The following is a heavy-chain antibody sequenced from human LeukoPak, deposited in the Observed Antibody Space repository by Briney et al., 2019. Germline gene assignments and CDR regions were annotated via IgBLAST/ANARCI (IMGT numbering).Heavy chain of an antibody. D-gene: IGHD6-19*01. CDR1: GTTISSYY. CDR2: IHYSGNT. Sequence: PSETLSLTCTVSGTTISSYYWSWIRQPPGKGLEWIGYIHYSGNTNYNPSLKSRVTISVDTSNNQFSLKLSSVTAADTAVYYCALDTSGWSDDSFDIWGLGTTVTVSS. CDR3: ALDTSGWSDDSFDI. J-gene: IGHJ3*02. V-gene: IGHV4-59*01.